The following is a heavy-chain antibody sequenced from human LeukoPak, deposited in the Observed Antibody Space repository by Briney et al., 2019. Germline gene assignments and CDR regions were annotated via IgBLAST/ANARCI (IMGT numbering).Heavy chain of an antibody. Sequence: SETLSLTCTVSGGSISTSNYYWGWIRQPPGKGLEWIGNIFYSGSTYYSPSLRSRVTISVDTSKNQFSLKLSSVTAADTAVYYCASLGSRSGRISPWGQGTLVTVSS. CDR2: IFYSGST. V-gene: IGHV4-39*01. CDR1: GGSISTSNYY. D-gene: IGHD6-19*01. CDR3: ASLGSRSGRISP. J-gene: IGHJ5*02.